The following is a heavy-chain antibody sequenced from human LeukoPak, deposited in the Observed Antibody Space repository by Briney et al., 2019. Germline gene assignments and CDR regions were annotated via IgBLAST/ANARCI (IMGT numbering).Heavy chain of an antibody. J-gene: IGHJ5*02. D-gene: IGHD6-19*01. V-gene: IGHV1-46*01. CDR2: INPSGGST. Sequence: ASVKVSCKASGYTFTSYYIHWVRQAPGQGLEWMGLINPSGGSTNYAQKFQGRVTMTTDTSTSTAYMELRSLRSDDTAVYYCARAEGLTVAVAGNWFDPWGQGTLVTVSS. CDR1: GYTFTSYY. CDR3: ARAEGLTVAVAGNWFDP.